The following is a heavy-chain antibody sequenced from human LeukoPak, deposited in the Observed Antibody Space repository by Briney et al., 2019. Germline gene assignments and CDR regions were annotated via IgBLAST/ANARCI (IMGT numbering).Heavy chain of an antibody. D-gene: IGHD6-13*01. CDR2: ISGSGGST. J-gene: IGHJ4*02. CDR3: GKRGGSSWYGDFDY. Sequence: GGSLRLSCAASGFTVSSYAMSGVRQAPGKGLDWVSAISGSGGSTYYADSVKGRFTISRDNSKNTLYLQMNSLRAEDTAVYYCGKRGGSSWYGDFDYWGQGTLVTVSS. V-gene: IGHV3-23*01. CDR1: GFTVSSYA.